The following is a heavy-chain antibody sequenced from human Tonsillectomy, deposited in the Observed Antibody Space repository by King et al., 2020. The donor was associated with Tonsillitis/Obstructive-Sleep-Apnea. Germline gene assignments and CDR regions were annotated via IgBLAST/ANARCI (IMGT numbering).Heavy chain of an antibody. Sequence: VQLVESGGGVVQPGRSLRLSCAASGFTFSTYGMHWVRQAPGKGLAWVAVISYDGTNKDYADSVKGRFTISRDNSKNTLFLQMNSLSAEDTAVYYCAKVSTAAAGVDAFDIWGQGTMVTVSS. J-gene: IGHJ3*02. D-gene: IGHD6-13*01. CDR3: AKVSTAAAGVDAFDI. CDR2: ISYDGTNK. CDR1: GFTFSTYG. V-gene: IGHV3-30*18.